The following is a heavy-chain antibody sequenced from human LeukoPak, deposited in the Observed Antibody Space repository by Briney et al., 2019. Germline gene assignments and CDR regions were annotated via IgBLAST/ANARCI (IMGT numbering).Heavy chain of an antibody. CDR1: GFTVSTNH. D-gene: IGHD2-21*02. J-gene: IGHJ6*03. Sequence: GGSLRLSCAVSGFTVSTNHMSWVRQAPGRGLEWVSVIYNDGNTYYTDSVKGRFTISRDNFKNTVFLQMNSLRVEDTAVYYCARDREVVTAKAQMDVWGKGTTVTVSS. CDR3: ARDREVVTAKAQMDV. V-gene: IGHV3-53*01. CDR2: IYNDGNT.